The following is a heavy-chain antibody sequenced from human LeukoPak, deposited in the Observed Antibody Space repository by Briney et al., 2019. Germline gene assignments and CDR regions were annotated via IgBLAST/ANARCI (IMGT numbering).Heavy chain of an antibody. CDR2: ISSSSSYI. CDR3: AREVPMIAVAGSAWFDP. D-gene: IGHD6-19*01. Sequence: PGGSLRLSCAASGFTFSSYSMNWVRQAPGKGLEWVSSISSSSSYIYYADSVKGRFTISRDNAKNSLYLQMNSLRAEDTAVYYCAREVPMIAVAGSAWFDPWGQGTLVTVSS. CDR1: GFTFSSYS. V-gene: IGHV3-21*01. J-gene: IGHJ5*02.